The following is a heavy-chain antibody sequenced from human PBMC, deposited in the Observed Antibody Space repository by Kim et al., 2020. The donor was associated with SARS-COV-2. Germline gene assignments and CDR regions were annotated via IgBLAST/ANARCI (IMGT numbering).Heavy chain of an antibody. D-gene: IGHD3-9*01. CDR1: GGSISSSNW. V-gene: IGHV4-4*02. Sequence: SETLSLTCAVSGGSISSSNWWSLVRQPPGKGLEWIGEIYHSGSTNYNPSLKSRVTISVDKSKNQFSLKLSSVTAADTAVYYCARDRYFDWSRPYGMDVWGQGTTVTVSS. CDR2: IYHSGST. J-gene: IGHJ6*02. CDR3: ARDRYFDWSRPYGMDV.